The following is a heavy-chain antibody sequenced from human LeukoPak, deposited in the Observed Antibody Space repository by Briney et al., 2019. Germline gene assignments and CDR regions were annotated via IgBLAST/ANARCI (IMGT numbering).Heavy chain of an antibody. J-gene: IGHJ4*02. D-gene: IGHD6-13*01. CDR3: ATDLYSSSSKEGDY. Sequence: GRSLRLSCTASGFTFGDYAMSWVRQAPGKGLEWVSSISSSSSYIYYADSVKGRFTISRDNAKNSLYLQMNSLRAEDTAVYYCATDLYSSSSKEGDYWGQGTLVTVSS. CDR1: GFTFGDYA. CDR2: ISSSSSYI. V-gene: IGHV3-21*01.